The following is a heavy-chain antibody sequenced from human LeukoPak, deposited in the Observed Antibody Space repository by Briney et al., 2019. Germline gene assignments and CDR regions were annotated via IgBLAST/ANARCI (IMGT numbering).Heavy chain of an antibody. CDR2: ISGSGGST. V-gene: IGHV3-23*01. D-gene: IGHD3-10*01. Sequence: PGGSLRLSCAASGFTFSSYAMSWVRQAPGKGLEWVSAISGSGGSTYYADSVKGRFTTSRDNSKNTLYLQMNSLRAEDTAVYYCAKGGITMVRGVIGLYYFDYWGQGTLVTVSS. J-gene: IGHJ4*02. CDR3: AKGGITMVRGVIGLYYFDY. CDR1: GFTFSSYA.